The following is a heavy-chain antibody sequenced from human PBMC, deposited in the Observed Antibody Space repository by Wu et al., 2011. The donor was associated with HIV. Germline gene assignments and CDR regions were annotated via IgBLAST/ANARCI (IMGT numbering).Heavy chain of an antibody. Sequence: EVKKPGSSVKVSCKASGGTFSSYAISWVRQAPGQGLEWMGRIMPIFGTANYAQKFQGRVTITADKSTSTAYMELSSLRSEDTAVYYCAIGFGEHYYYYFYIDVWGKGTTVTVSS. CDR3: AIGFGEHYYYYFYIDV. V-gene: IGHV1-69*06. D-gene: IGHD3-10*01. CDR1: GGTFSSYA. J-gene: IGHJ6*03. CDR2: IMPIFGTA.